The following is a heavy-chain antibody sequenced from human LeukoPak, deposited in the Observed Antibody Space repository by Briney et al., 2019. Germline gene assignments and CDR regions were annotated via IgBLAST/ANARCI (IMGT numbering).Heavy chain of an antibody. J-gene: IGHJ3*02. CDR1: GLTVSDNY. CDR3: ARIEWERLGRAFDI. CDR2: IYNTGAT. V-gene: IGHV3-53*01. Sequence: PGWSLRLSCAASGLTVSDNYMTWVRQAPGKGLEWVSSIYNTGATHYAESVKGRFTISRDSSKNTLFLQMNSLRAEDMAVYYCARIEWERLGRAFDIWGQGTMVTVSS. D-gene: IGHD1-26*01.